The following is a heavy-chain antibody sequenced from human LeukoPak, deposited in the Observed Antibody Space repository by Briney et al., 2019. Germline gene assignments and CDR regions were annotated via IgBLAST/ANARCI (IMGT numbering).Heavy chain of an antibody. J-gene: IGHJ4*02. CDR1: GFNVSTNY. Sequence: GGSLRLSCAASGFNVSTNYMSWVRQAPGRGLEWVSTIYSGERTDYADSVKDRFTIPRDKTMNTLYLQMSSLRVEDTAVYYCARDLRKQGFWSWGQGTLVTVSS. V-gene: IGHV3-66*01. CDR2: IYSGERT. D-gene: IGHD3-3*01. CDR3: ARDLRKQGFWS.